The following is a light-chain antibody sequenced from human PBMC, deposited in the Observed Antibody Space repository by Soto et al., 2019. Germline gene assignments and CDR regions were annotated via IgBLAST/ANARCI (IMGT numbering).Light chain of an antibody. CDR2: GAS. CDR3: LCYKDWNCWT. J-gene: IGKJ1*01. CDR1: QSIGNN. Sequence: EIVMTQSPATLSVSPGARATLSCRASQSIGNNLAWYQQQPGQAPRLLIYGASTTASGIPARFSGSGSGTELTLTISILQFEDFAVSSCLCYKDWNCWTFGQGTKVDIK. V-gene: IGKV3-15*01.